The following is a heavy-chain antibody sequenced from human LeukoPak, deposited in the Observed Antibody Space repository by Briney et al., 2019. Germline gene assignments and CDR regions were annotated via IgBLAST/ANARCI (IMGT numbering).Heavy chain of an antibody. CDR1: GFTFSSYG. CDR2: ISYDGSNK. Sequence: GGSLRLSCAASGFTFSSYGMHWVRQAPGKGLEWGAVISYDGSNKYYADSVKGRFTISRDNSKNTLYLQMHSLRAEDTAVYYCAKDGGDGYQLLEYYFDYWGQGTLVTVSS. J-gene: IGHJ4*02. V-gene: IGHV3-30*18. D-gene: IGHD2-2*01. CDR3: AKDGGDGYQLLEYYFDY.